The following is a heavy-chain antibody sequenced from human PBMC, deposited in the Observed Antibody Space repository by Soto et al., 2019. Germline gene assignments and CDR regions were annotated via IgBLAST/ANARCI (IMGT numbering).Heavy chain of an antibody. CDR1: GGSISSYY. D-gene: IGHD2-15*01. Sequence: SETLSLTCTVSGGSISSYYWSWIRQPPGKGLEWIGYIYYSGSTNYNPSLKSRVTISVDTSKNQFSLKLSSVTAADTAVYYCARDRFLDCSGGSCHHYYYYMDVWGKGTTVTVSS. J-gene: IGHJ6*03. CDR3: ARDRFLDCSGGSCHHYYYYMDV. V-gene: IGHV4-59*01. CDR2: IYYSGST.